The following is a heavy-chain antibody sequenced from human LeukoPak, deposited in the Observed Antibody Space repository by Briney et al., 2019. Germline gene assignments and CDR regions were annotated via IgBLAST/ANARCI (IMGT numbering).Heavy chain of an antibody. D-gene: IGHD3-10*01. CDR2: IYTSGST. CDR1: GGSISSGSYY. CDR3: ARVTGSFYYYYYMDV. Sequence: PSETLSLTCTVSGGSISSGSYYWSWIRQPAGKGLEWIGRIYTSGSTNYNPALKSRVTISVDTSNTQFSLKLSSVTAADTAVHYCARVTGSFYYYYYMDVWGKGTTVTVSS. J-gene: IGHJ6*03. V-gene: IGHV4-61*02.